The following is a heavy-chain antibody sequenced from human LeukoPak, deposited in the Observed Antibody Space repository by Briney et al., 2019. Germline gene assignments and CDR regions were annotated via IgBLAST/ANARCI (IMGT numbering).Heavy chain of an antibody. CDR3: AKKAQYNGNYPLDY. CDR2: ISGSGDST. Sequence: PGGSLRLSCVASGFSFSTYAMSWVRQAPGKGLEWVSAISGSGDSTYYADTVKGRFTISRDNSKNTLYLQMNSLRAEDTALYFCAKKAQYNGNYPLDYWGQGTLVTVSS. J-gene: IGHJ4*02. CDR1: GFSFSTYA. D-gene: IGHD1-26*01. V-gene: IGHV3-23*01.